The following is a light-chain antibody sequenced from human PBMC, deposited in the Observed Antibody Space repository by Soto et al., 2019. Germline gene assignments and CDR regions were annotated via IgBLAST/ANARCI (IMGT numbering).Light chain of an antibody. CDR2: GAP. CDR3: QQYDFWKT. Sequence: EIVMTQSPATLSVSPGERATLSCRASQSVSSNLAWYQQKPGQAPRLLIYGAPTRATGIPARFSGSGSGTEFTLTISSLQSEDFAVYYCQQYDFWKTFGQGTKVEIK. V-gene: IGKV3-15*01. J-gene: IGKJ1*01. CDR1: QSVSSN.